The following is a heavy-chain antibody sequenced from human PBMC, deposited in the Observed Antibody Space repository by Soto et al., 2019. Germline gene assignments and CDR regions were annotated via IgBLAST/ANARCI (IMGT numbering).Heavy chain of an antibody. V-gene: IGHV3-30*18. CDR1: VFSFKNYV. J-gene: IGHJ6*02. D-gene: IGHD2-21*01. CDR3: AKIEAVSGEIYYYAGMDV. CDR2: ISYDATHK. Sequence: QAQLVESGGGVVQPGRSLRLSCEASVFSFKNYVMHWVRQAPGKGLEWVAVISYDATHKKYADSEEGRFTISRDNSKNTLYLQINSLRAEDTATYYCAKIEAVSGEIYYYAGMDVWGQGTTVIVSS.